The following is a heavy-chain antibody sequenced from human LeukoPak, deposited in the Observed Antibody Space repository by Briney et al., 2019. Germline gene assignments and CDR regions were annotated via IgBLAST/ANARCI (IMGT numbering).Heavy chain of an antibody. CDR1: GGSISSSSYY. J-gene: IGHJ4*02. Sequence: SETLSLTCTVSGGSISSSSYYWGWIRQPPGKGLEWIGSIYYSGSTYYNPSLKSRVTISVDTSKNQFSLKLSSVTAADTAVYYCARDLGHIIDYWGQGTLVPVSS. CDR3: ARDLGHIIDY. CDR2: IYYSGST. V-gene: IGHV4-39*02.